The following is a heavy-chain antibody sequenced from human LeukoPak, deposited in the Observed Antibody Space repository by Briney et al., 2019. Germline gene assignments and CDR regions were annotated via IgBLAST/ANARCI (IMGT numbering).Heavy chain of an antibody. Sequence: GGSLRLSCAASGFTVSSNYMSWVRQAPGKGLEWVAATSSSDAGTYHADSVRGRFTISRDNSKNTLYLQMNSLRAEDAAVYFCAKAPVTSCRGAYCYPFDSWGQGTLVTVSS. J-gene: IGHJ4*02. V-gene: IGHV3-23*01. CDR2: TSSSDAGT. D-gene: IGHD2-21*01. CDR1: GFTVSSNY. CDR3: AKAPVTSCRGAYCYPFDS.